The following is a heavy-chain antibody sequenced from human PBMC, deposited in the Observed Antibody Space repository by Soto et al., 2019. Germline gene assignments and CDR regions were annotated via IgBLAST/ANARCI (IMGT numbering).Heavy chain of an antibody. CDR3: ARGVLGPGDYYYGMDV. J-gene: IGHJ6*02. D-gene: IGHD3-10*01. V-gene: IGHV3-13*01. CDR2: IGAASDT. CDR1: GFTFSNYD. Sequence: GGSLRLSCAASGFTFSNYDMHWVRQAPGGGLEWVSGIGAASDTYYPVSVQGRFTVPRDNAKKSLYLQMNSLRAGDTAVYYRARGVLGPGDYYYGMDVWGQGTTVTVSS.